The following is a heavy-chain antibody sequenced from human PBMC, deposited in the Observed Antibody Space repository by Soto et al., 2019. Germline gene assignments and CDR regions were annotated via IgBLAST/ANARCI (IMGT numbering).Heavy chain of an antibody. Sequence: EVQLVESGGGLVQPGGSLRLSCVVSGITFSTYRMHWVRQAPGKGLVWVSHIKSDGTVTHYTDSVRGRIIISRHNAKXXXXXXXXXXXXXXXXVYYCARENYDFWSGYYLDYWGQGTLVTVSS. D-gene: IGHD3-3*01. CDR1: GITFSTYR. J-gene: IGHJ4*02. CDR3: ARENYDFWSGYYLDY. V-gene: IGHV3-74*01. CDR2: IKSDGTVT.